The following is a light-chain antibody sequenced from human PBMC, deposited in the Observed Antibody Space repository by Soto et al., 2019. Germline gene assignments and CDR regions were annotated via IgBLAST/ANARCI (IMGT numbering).Light chain of an antibody. CDR1: TSDVGGYNF. Sequence: QSVLTQPASVSGSPGQSITISCTGTTSDVGGYNFVSWYQLHPGKAPKPMIFEVSNRPSGVSNRFSGSKSGNTASLTISGLQAEDEADYYCSSYTSSGTRVFGTGTKVTVL. CDR2: EVS. CDR3: SSYTSSGTRV. V-gene: IGLV2-14*01. J-gene: IGLJ1*01.